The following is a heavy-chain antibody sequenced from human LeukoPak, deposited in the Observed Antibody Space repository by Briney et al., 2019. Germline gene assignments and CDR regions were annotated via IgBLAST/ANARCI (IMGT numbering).Heavy chain of an antibody. V-gene: IGHV3-30*04. CDR2: ISYDGSNK. D-gene: IGHD5-12*01. CDR3: AREISGYDDYYFDY. CDR1: GFTFSSYA. Sequence: PGRSLRLSCAASGFTFSSYAMHWVRQAPGKGLEWVAVISYDGSNKYYAGSVKGRFTISRDNSKNTLYLQMNSLRAEDTAVYYCAREISGYDDYYFDYWGQGTLVTVSS. J-gene: IGHJ4*02.